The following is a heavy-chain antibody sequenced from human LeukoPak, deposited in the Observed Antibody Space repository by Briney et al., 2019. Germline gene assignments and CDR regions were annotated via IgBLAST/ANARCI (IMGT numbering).Heavy chain of an antibody. J-gene: IGHJ6*02. V-gene: IGHV1-18*01. CDR3: TSGPLYYYYYGMDV. Sequence: GASVKVSCKASGYTFTSHGISWVRQAPGQGLEWMGWISAYNGNTKYAQKLQGRVTMTTDTSTSTAHMELRSLRSDDTAVYFCTSGPLYYYYYGMDVWGQGTTVTVSS. CDR1: GYTFTSHG. CDR2: ISAYNGNT. D-gene: IGHD3/OR15-3a*01.